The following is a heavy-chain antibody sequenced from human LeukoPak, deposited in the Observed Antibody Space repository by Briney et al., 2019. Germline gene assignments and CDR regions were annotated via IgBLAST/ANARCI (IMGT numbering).Heavy chain of an antibody. CDR1: GFTFSSYA. J-gene: IGHJ4*02. V-gene: IGHV3-23*01. Sequence: GGSLRLSCAASGFTFSSYAMNWVGQAPGKGREWVSGISGSYGGTYYADSVKGRCTISRDNSKNTVYLQMHSLRAEDTAIYYCAKRGLGSCSGSSCLQWVLDYWGQGTLVTVSS. D-gene: IGHD2-15*01. CDR3: AKRGLGSCSGSSCLQWVLDY. CDR2: ISGSYGGT.